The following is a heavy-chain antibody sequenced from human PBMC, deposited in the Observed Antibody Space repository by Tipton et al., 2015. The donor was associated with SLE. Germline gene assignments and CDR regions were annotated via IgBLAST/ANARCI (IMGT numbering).Heavy chain of an antibody. D-gene: IGHD1-26*01. CDR3: ARHLVGATPTYYGMDV. V-gene: IGHV5-51*01. CDR2: IYPGDSDT. CDR1: GYRFTTSW. Sequence: QLVQSGAEVKKPGESLKISCKGSGYRFTTSWIAWVRQMPGKGLEWMGIIYPGDSDTTYSPSFQGQVTISADKSMSTAYPQWSSLKASDTAKYYCARHLVGATPTYYGMDVWGQGTTATVSS. J-gene: IGHJ6*02.